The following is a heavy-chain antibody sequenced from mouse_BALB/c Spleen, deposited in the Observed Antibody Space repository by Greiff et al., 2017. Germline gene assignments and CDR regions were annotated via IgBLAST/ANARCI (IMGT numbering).Heavy chain of an antibody. CDR1: GFTFSSYT. J-gene: IGHJ2*01. V-gene: IGHV5-6-4*01. CDR2: ISSGGSYT. D-gene: IGHD2-4*01. Sequence: EVMLVESGGGLVKPGGSLKLSCAASGFTFSSYTMSWVRQTPEKRLEWVATISSGGSYTYYPDSVKGRFTISRDNAKNTLYLQMSSLKSEDTAMYYCTRDYDFYFDYWGQGTTLTVSS. CDR3: TRDYDFYFDY.